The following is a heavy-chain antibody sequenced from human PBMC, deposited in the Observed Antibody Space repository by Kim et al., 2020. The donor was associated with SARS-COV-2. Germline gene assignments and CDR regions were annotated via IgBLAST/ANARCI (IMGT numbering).Heavy chain of an antibody. D-gene: IGHD3-22*01. CDR1: GGSISSSSYY. Sequence: SETLSLTCTVSGGSISSSSYYWGWIRQPPGKGLEWIGSIYYSGSTYYNPSLKSRVTISVDTSKNQFSLKLSSVTAADTAVYYCARQLVLLYYHQGWFDPWGQGTLVTASS. CDR3: ARQLVLLYYHQGWFDP. J-gene: IGHJ5*02. V-gene: IGHV4-39*01. CDR2: IYYSGST.